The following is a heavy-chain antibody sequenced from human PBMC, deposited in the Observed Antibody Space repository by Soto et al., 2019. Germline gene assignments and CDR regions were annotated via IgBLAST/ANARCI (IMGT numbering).Heavy chain of an antibody. CDR3: AKGGPDGFCSGGSCYFDY. Sequence: EVQLVESGGGLVQPGRSLRLSCAASGFTFDDYAMHWVRRVPGKGLEWVSSISWNSNIIGYADSVKGRFTISRDNAKNSLYLQMNSLRPEETALYYCAKGGPDGFCSGGSCYFDYWGQGTLVTVSS. J-gene: IGHJ4*02. CDR1: GFTFDDYA. D-gene: IGHD2-15*01. V-gene: IGHV3-9*01. CDR2: ISWNSNII.